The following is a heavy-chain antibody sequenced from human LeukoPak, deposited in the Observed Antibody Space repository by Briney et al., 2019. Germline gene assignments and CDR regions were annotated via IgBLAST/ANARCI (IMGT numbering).Heavy chain of an antibody. CDR2: VCGSGGST. CDR3: ARADTSGYIYYFDY. CDR1: GFTFSNSA. V-gene: IGHV3-23*01. Sequence: GGSLRLSCAASGFTFSNSAMSWVRQAPGKGLEWVSSVCGSGGSTYYADSVKGRFTISRDNSKNTLYLQVNSLRAEDTAVYYCARADTSGYIYYFDYWGQGTLVTVSS. D-gene: IGHD3-22*01. J-gene: IGHJ4*02.